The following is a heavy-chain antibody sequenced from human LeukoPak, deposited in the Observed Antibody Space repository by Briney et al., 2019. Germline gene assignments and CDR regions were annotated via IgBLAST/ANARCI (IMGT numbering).Heavy chain of an antibody. CDR2: INDSGGNT. V-gene: IGHV3-23*01. CDR3: AKTSAGIRGGYFDY. CDR1: GFTFSSYA. D-gene: IGHD3-10*01. J-gene: IGHJ4*02. Sequence: GGSLRLSCAASGFTFSSYAMSWVRQAPGKGLEWVSLINDSGGNTYYADSVKGRFTISRDNSKNTLFLQMSSLRAEDTAVYYCAKTSAGIRGGYFDYWGQGTLVTASS.